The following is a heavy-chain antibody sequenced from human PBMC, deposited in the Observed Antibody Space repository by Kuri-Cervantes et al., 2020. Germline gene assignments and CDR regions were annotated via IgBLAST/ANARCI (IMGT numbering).Heavy chain of an antibody. D-gene: IGHD6-19*01. Sequence: ASVKVSCKASGYTFTSYYMHWVRQAPGQGLEWMGIINPSGGSTSYAQKFQGRVSMTTDASTSTAYMELRSLRSDDTAVYYCATGFSSGWQDYWGQGTLVTVSS. J-gene: IGHJ4*02. CDR3: ATGFSSGWQDY. CDR2: INPSGGST. V-gene: IGHV1-46*01. CDR1: GYTFTSYY.